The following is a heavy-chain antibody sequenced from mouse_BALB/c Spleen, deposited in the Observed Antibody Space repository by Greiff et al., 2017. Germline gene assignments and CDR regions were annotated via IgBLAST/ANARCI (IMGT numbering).Heavy chain of an antibody. J-gene: IGHJ3*01. CDR2: INPNNGGT. V-gene: IGHV1-18*01. CDR1: GYTFTDYN. D-gene: IGHD1-2*01. Sequence: VQLQQSGPELVKPGASVKIPCKASGYTFTDYNMDWVKQSHGKSLEWIGDINPNNGGTIYNQKFKGKATLTVDKSSSTAYMELRSLTSEDTAVYYCARGITTPWFAYWGQGTLVTVSA. CDR3: ARGITTPWFAY.